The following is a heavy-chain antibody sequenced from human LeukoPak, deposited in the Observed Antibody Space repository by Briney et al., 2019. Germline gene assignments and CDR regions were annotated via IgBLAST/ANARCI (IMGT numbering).Heavy chain of an antibody. CDR2: INSDGSST. CDR3: ASGQSPTMTFDY. V-gene: IGHV3-74*01. D-gene: IGHD3-3*01. Sequence: PGGSLRLSCAASGFTFSSYWMHWVRQAPGKGLVWVSRINSDGSSTSYADSVKGRFTISRDNAKNTLYLQMNSLRAEDTAVYYCASGQSPTMTFDYWGQGTLVTVSS. J-gene: IGHJ4*02. CDR1: GFTFSSYW.